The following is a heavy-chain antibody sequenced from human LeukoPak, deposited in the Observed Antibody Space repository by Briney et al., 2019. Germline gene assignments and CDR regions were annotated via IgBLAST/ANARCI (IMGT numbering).Heavy chain of an antibody. D-gene: IGHD4-17*01. Sequence: GGSLRLSCAASGFTFSSYAMHWVRQAPGKGLEWVAVISYDGSDKYYADSVKGRFTISRDNSKNTLYLQMNSLRAEDTAVYYCAREGFERTVTAPFFDYWGQGTLVTVSS. J-gene: IGHJ4*02. CDR1: GFTFSSYA. CDR2: ISYDGSDK. CDR3: AREGFERTVTAPFFDY. V-gene: IGHV3-30-3*01.